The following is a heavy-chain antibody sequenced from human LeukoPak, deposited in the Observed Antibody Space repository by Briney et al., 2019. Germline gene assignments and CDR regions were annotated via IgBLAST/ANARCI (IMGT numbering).Heavy chain of an antibody. Sequence: PGESLRLSCTTSGFNFNNAWMNWVRQAPGKGLEWVANINEDGSEKYSVDSVKGRFTISRDNAKNSLYLQMNSLRAEDTAVYYCARRVLRYYYYGMDVWGQGTSVTVSS. CDR1: GFNFNNAW. D-gene: IGHD2-8*01. CDR2: INEDGSEK. CDR3: ARRVLRYYYYGMDV. V-gene: IGHV3-7*03. J-gene: IGHJ6*02.